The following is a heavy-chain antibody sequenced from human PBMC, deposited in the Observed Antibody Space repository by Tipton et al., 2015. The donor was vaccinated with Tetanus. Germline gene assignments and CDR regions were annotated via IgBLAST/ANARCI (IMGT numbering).Heavy chain of an antibody. Sequence: QVQLVQSGAEVKEPGASVKVSCKASGYNFVNFGISWVRQAPGQGLERMGWISAYNGKTKYAQRLQGRVTMTTDRSASTAYMDLRRLRPDDTAVYYCARVQEQRIYYYGMDVWGQGTTVTVSS. J-gene: IGHJ6*02. CDR3: ARVQEQRIYYYGMDV. CDR1: GYNFVNFG. V-gene: IGHV1-18*01. CDR2: ISAYNGKT. D-gene: IGHD6-25*01.